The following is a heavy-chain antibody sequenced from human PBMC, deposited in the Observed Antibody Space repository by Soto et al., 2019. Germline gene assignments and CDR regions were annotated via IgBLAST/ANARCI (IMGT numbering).Heavy chain of an antibody. V-gene: IGHV1-69*01. J-gene: IGHJ4*02. CDR1: GGTFSSYA. CDR2: IIPIFGTA. CDR3: AARRYCSGGSCPDYFDY. D-gene: IGHD2-15*01. Sequence: QVQLVQSGAEVKKPGSSVKVSCKASGGTFSSYAIAWVRQAPGQGLEWMGGIIPIFGTANYAQKFQGRVTITADESTTTAYMELSSLRSDDTAVYYCAARRYCSGGSCPDYFDYWGQGTLVTVSS.